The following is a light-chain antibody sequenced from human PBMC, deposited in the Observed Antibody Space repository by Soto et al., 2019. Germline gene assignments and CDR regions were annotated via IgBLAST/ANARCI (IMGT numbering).Light chain of an antibody. CDR1: SSDVGGYNH. CDR2: EVR. V-gene: IGLV2-14*01. Sequence: QSVLTQPASVSGSPGQSITISCTGTSSDVGGYNHVSWYQQHPGKAPKLIIYEVRNRPSGASNRLSGSKSGNTASLTISGLQADDEADYYCCSYTSSSIRVFGGGTKVTVL. J-gene: IGLJ3*02. CDR3: CSYTSSSIRV.